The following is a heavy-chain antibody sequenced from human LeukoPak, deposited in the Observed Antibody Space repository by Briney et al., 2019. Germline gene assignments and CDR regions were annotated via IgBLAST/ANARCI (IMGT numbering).Heavy chain of an antibody. Sequence: GGSLRLSCAASGFIFSSYAMSWVRQAPGKGLEWVSSISSSSSYIYYADSVKGRFTISRDNAKNSLYLQMNSLRAEDTAVYYCARDRNVVVIDAFDIWGQGTMVTVSS. CDR1: GFIFSSYA. CDR3: ARDRNVVVIDAFDI. D-gene: IGHD3-22*01. V-gene: IGHV3-21*01. J-gene: IGHJ3*02. CDR2: ISSSSSYI.